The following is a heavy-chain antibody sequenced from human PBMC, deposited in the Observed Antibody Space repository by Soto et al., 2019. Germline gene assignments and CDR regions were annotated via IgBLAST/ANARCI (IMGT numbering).Heavy chain of an antibody. CDR1: GFTFTGHY. CDR2: INPNSGGT. Sequence: AXVKVSCKASGFTFTGHYIHWVRQAPGQGLEWMGWINPNSGGTSYAQKFQGRVTMTRDTSITTAYMELSRLSSDDTAVYYCAKSGSSFRPSLGYFDYWGQGALVTVSS. J-gene: IGHJ4*02. V-gene: IGHV1-2*02. CDR3: AKSGSSFRPSLGYFDY. D-gene: IGHD1-26*01.